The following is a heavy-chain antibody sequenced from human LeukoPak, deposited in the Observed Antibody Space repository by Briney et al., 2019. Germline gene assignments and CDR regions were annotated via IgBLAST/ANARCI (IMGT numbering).Heavy chain of an antibody. J-gene: IGHJ4*02. V-gene: IGHV3-23*01. CDR2: ISNNGGYT. D-gene: IGHD3-3*01. Sequence: PGGSLRLSCAASGFTFSSSAMSWVRQAPGKGLEWVSAISNNGGYTYYADSVQSRFTISRDNSKSTLCLQMNSLRAGDTAVYYCARGRGVVIYLFDYWGQGTLVTVSS. CDR3: ARGRGVVIYLFDY. CDR1: GFTFSSSA.